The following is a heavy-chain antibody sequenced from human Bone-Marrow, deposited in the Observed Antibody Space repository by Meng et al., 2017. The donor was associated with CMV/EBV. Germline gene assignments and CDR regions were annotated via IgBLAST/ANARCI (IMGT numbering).Heavy chain of an antibody. CDR1: GGTFSSYA. Sequence: CKDSGGTFSSYAISWVRQAPGQGLEWMGGIIPIFGTANYAQKFQGRVTITTDESTSTAYMELSSLRSEDTAVYYCARGGVVGADKFDPWGRETLVTVSS. CDR3: ARGGVVGADKFDP. V-gene: IGHV1-69*05. J-gene: IGHJ5*02. D-gene: IGHD2-2*01. CDR2: IIPIFGTA.